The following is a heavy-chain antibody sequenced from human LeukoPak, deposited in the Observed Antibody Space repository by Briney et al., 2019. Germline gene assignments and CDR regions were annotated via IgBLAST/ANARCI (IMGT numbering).Heavy chain of an antibody. V-gene: IGHV3-48*01. CDR1: GFTFSSYS. J-gene: IGHJ5*02. D-gene: IGHD3-16*02. CDR3: ARGPYDYVWGSYRYTENWFDP. Sequence: GGSLRLSCAASGFTFSSYSMNWVRQAPGKGLEWVSYISSSSSTIYYADSVKGRFTISRDNAKNSLYLQMNSLRAEDTAVYYCARGPYDYVWGSYRYTENWFDPWGQGTLATVSS. CDR2: ISSSSSTI.